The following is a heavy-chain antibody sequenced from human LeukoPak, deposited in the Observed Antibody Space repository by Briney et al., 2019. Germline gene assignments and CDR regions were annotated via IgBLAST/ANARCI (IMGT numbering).Heavy chain of an antibody. J-gene: IGHJ6*03. CDR3: ARVFKFVRQLWNPYYYYYMDV. D-gene: IGHD5-18*01. CDR1: GGSISSGDYY. V-gene: IGHV4-30-4*08. Sequence: PSETLSLTCTVSGGSISSGDYYWSWIRQPPGKGLEWIGYIYYSGSTYYNPSLKSRVTISVDTSKNQFSLKLSSVTAADTAMYYCARVFKFVRQLWNPYYYYYMDVWGKGTTVTVSS. CDR2: IYYSGST.